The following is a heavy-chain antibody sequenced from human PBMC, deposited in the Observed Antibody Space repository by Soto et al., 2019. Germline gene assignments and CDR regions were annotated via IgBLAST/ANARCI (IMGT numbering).Heavy chain of an antibody. J-gene: IGHJ4*02. CDR3: ARAKNYDYVWGSYRFPSLLEY. D-gene: IGHD3-16*02. CDR2: INHSGST. CDR1: GGSFSGYY. V-gene: IGHV4-34*01. Sequence: SETLSLTCAVYGGSFSGYYWSWIRQPPGKGLEWIGEINHSGSTNYNPSLKSRVTISVDTSKNQFSLKLSSVTAPDTAVYYCARAKNYDYVWGSYRFPSLLEYWGQGTLVTV.